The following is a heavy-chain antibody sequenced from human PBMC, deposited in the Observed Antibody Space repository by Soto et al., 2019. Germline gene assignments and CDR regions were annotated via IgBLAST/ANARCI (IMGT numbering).Heavy chain of an antibody. CDR3: ARDRYYGSGTTNYYYYGMDV. CDR2: IYSGGST. CDR1: GFTVSSNY. J-gene: IGHJ6*02. D-gene: IGHD3-10*01. V-gene: IGHV3-53*01. Sequence: GGSLRLSCAASGFTVSSNYMSWVRQAPGKGLEWVSVIYSGGSTYYADSVKGRFTISRDNSKNTLYLQMNSLRAEDTAVYYCARDRYYGSGTTNYYYYGMDVWGQGTTVTVS.